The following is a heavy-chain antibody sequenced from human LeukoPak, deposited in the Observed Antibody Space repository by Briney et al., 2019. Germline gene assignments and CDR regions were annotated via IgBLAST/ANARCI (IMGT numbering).Heavy chain of an antibody. CDR1: GVSISSYY. J-gene: IGHJ4*02. CDR3: ARDRIAARTFDY. CDR2: IYYSGST. D-gene: IGHD6-6*01. V-gene: IGHV4-59*12. Sequence: PSETLSLTCTVSGVSISSYYWSWIRQPPGKGLEWIGYIYYSGSTYYNPSLKSRVTISVDTSKNQFSLKLSSVTAADTAVYYCARDRIAARTFDYWGQGTLVTVSS.